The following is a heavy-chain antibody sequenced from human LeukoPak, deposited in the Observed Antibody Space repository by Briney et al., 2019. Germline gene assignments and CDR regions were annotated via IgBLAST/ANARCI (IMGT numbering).Heavy chain of an antibody. CDR1: GDSIRSGTYY. Sequence: SQTLSLTCSVSGDSIRSGTYYWSWIRQPAGKGLVWIGRIYTSRSTSYNLSLKGRVTISMAKTKNHLTLTLASVTAADTAVYYCARGGGATRIDYWGQGALVTVSS. V-gene: IGHV4-61*02. CDR2: IYTSRST. D-gene: IGHD5-12*01. J-gene: IGHJ4*02. CDR3: ARGGGATRIDY.